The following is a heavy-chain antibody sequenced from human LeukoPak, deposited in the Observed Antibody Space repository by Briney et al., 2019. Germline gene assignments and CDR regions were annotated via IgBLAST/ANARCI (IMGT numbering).Heavy chain of an antibody. CDR2: IIGSGAST. J-gene: IGHJ4*02. CDR3: ADLYNFWSGYIDY. V-gene: IGHV3-23*01. CDR1: GFTFSSYA. Sequence: PGGSLRLSCAASGFTFSSYAMSWVRQVPGKGLEWVSAIIGSGASTYYADSVKDRFTISRDNSKSTLYLQMNSLRAEDTAVYYCADLYNFWSGYIDYWGQGTLVTVSS. D-gene: IGHD3-3*01.